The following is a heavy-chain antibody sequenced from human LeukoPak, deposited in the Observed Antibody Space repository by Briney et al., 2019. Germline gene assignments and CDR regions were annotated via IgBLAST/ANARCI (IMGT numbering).Heavy chain of an antibody. D-gene: IGHD5-24*01. CDR1: GYTFSTYG. CDR3: ARIRDGYNDAYDI. Sequence: GASVKVSCRPSGYTFSTYGISWVRQAPGQGLEWMGLINPGGDNTNYAQNFQGRVTMTRDTSASTVYMELSSLRSEDTAIYYCARIRDGYNDAYDIWGQGTVVTVPS. J-gene: IGHJ3*02. V-gene: IGHV1-46*01. CDR2: INPGGDNT.